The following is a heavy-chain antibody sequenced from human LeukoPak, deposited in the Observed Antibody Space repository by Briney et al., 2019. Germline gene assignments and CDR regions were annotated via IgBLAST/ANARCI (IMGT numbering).Heavy chain of an antibody. V-gene: IGHV3-11*01. J-gene: IGHJ3*02. CDR3: ARFRGVYGDYAPDAFDI. Sequence: GGSLRLSCAASGFTFSDYYMSWIRQAPGKGLEWVSYISSSGSTIYYADSVKGRFTTSRDNAKNSLYLQMNSLRAEDTAVYYCARFRGVYGDYAPDAFDIWGQGTMVTVSS. CDR1: GFTFSDYY. CDR2: ISSSGSTI. D-gene: IGHD4-17*01.